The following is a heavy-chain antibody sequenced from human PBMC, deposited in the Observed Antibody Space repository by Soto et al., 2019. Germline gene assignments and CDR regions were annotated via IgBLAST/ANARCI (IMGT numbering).Heavy chain of an antibody. Sequence: SETLSLTCTVSGGSISSSSYYWGWIRQPPGKGLEWIGSIYYSGSTYYSPSLKSRVTISVDTSKNQFSLKLSSVTAADTAVYYCAYGDIVVVPAAMGSGGYYYYGMDVWGQGTTVTVSS. V-gene: IGHV4-39*01. J-gene: IGHJ6*02. CDR3: AYGDIVVVPAAMGSGGYYYYGMDV. D-gene: IGHD2-2*01. CDR1: GGSISSSSYY. CDR2: IYYSGST.